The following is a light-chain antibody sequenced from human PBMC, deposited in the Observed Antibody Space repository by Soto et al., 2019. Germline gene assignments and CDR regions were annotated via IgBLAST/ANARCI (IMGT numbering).Light chain of an antibody. V-gene: IGKV3-15*01. J-gene: IGKJ2*01. CDR3: QQYNKWPPYT. CDR1: QSVSSN. Sequence: EIVMTQSPANLSVSPGERATLSCRASQSVSSNLAWYQHKPGQGPRLLIYGASTRATSIPARFSGSGSGTDFTRTINSLQSEDFAVYYCQQYNKWPPYTFGQGTKLEI. CDR2: GAS.